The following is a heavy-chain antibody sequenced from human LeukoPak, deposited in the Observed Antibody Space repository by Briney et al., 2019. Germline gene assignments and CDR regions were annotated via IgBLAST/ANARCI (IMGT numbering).Heavy chain of an antibody. V-gene: IGHV3-30*18. J-gene: IGHJ4*02. CDR3: SKKGQADDDGKPD. D-gene: IGHD1-1*01. Sequence: GGSLRLSCAASGFTFSSYGMHWVRQAPGKGLEWVAVISYDGSNKYYADSVKGRFTISRDNSKNTLYLQMNSLRAEDTAVYYCSKKGQADDDGKPDWGQGTLVTVSP. CDR1: GFTFSSYG. CDR2: ISYDGSNK.